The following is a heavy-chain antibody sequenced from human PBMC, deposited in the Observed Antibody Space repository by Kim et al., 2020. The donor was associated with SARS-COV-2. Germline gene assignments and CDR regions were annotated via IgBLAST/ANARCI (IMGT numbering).Heavy chain of an antibody. V-gene: IGHV3-49*03. D-gene: IGHD6-13*01. CDR3: TRGGQQLVGPYFDY. J-gene: IGHJ4*02. CDR1: GFSFGDYA. Sequence: GGSLRLSCTPSGFSFGDYAITWIRQAPGKGLEWVSFIRSKAYGGTTEYAASVKGRFTISRDDYKSIAYLQMNSLKTEDTALYYCTRGGQQLVGPYFDYWGQGTLVTVSS. CDR2: IRSKAYGGTT.